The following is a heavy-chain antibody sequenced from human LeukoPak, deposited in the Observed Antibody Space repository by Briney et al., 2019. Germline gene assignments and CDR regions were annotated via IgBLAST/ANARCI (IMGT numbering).Heavy chain of an antibody. D-gene: IGHD2-21*02. Sequence: PSETLSLTCTVFGGSFNTNLYYWAWFRQPPGKGLEWIGSLYYDGSTYYNPSLKSRVTISVDTSKNQFSLKLSSVTAADTAVYYCARLSIIAYCGGDCLAWGQGTLVTVSS. J-gene: IGHJ5*02. CDR2: LYYDGST. CDR1: GGSFNTNLYY. CDR3: ARLSIIAYCGGDCLA. V-gene: IGHV4-39*01.